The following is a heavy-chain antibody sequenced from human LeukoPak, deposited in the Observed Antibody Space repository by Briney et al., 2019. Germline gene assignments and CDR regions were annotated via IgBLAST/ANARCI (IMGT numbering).Heavy chain of an antibody. CDR3: ARDVPAYYYDSSGYTDAFDI. Sequence: PGGSLRLSCAAPGFTFSSYGMHWVRQAPGKGLEWVAVIWYDGSNKYYADSVKGRFTISRDNSKNTLYLQMNSLRAEDTAVYYCARDVPAYYYDSSGYTDAFDIWGQGTMVTVSS. CDR2: IWYDGSNK. CDR1: GFTFSSYG. V-gene: IGHV3-33*08. J-gene: IGHJ3*02. D-gene: IGHD3-22*01.